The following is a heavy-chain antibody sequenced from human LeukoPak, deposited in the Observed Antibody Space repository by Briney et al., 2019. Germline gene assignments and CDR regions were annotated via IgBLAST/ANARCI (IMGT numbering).Heavy chain of an antibody. CDR1: GFTFVSYS. CDR3: AREIIFGVVIVGNYMDV. J-gene: IGHJ6*03. V-gene: IGHV3-48*01. Sequence: PGGSLRLSCAASGFTFVSYSMNWVRQAPGKGLEWISYISGTSDTIYYADSVKGRFTISRDNARNSLYLQMNSLRAEDTAVYYCAREIIFGVVIVGNYMDVWGKGTTVTVSS. D-gene: IGHD3-3*01. CDR2: ISGTSDTI.